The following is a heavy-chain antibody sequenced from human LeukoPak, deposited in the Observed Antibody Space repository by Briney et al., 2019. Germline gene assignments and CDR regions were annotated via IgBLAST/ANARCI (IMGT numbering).Heavy chain of an antibody. Sequence: GASVKVSCKASGYTFTGYYMHWVRQAPGQGLEWMGWINPNSGGTNYAQKFQGRVTMTRDTSISTAYMELSRLRSDDTAVYYCAREYSSFVRWFDPWGQGTLVTVSS. D-gene: IGHD6-6*01. V-gene: IGHV1-2*02. CDR3: AREYSSFVRWFDP. CDR2: INPNSGGT. CDR1: GYTFTGYY. J-gene: IGHJ5*02.